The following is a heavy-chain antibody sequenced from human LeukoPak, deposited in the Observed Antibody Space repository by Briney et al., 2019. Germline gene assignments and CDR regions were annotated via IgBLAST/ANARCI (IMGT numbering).Heavy chain of an antibody. V-gene: IGHV3-64*01. J-gene: IGHJ4*02. D-gene: IGHD3-22*01. CDR2: ISDNGATT. CDR1: GFNFNRFP. CDR3: ARLYQHDSSTYRPVDY. Sequence: GGSLRLSCAASGFNFNRFPIHWVRQAPGKGLEYVSVISDNGATTYFANPVKGRFTISRDDAKNSLYLQMNSLRAEDTAVYYCARLYQHDSSTYRPVDYWGQGTLVSVSS.